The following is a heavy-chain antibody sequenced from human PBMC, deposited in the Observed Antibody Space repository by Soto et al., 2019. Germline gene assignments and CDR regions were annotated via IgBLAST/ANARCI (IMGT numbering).Heavy chain of an antibody. J-gene: IGHJ6*02. CDR2: IYYSGST. Sequence: SEILSLTCTVSGGSISSSSYYWGWIRQPPGKGLEWIGSIYYSGSTYYNPSLKSRVTISVDTSKNQFSLKLSSVTAADTAVYYCARHNYDFWSGYYRANYGMDVWGQGTTVTVSS. V-gene: IGHV4-39*01. CDR3: ARHNYDFWSGYYRANYGMDV. CDR1: GGSISSSSYY. D-gene: IGHD3-3*01.